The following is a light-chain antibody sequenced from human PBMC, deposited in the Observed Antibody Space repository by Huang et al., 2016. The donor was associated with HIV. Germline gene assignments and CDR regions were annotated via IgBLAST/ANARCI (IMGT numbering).Light chain of an antibody. CDR3: QQADSFPRT. V-gene: IGKV1-12*01. CDR2: AAS. CDR1: QSISKW. Sequence: DIHMTQSPSYVSASVGDEVRIACRASQSISKWLAWYQQKPGKVPKLLIYAASSLQSGLPSRFNGSGSGTAFTLTISSLQPEDFATYYCQQADSFPRTFGGGTKVEIK. J-gene: IGKJ4*01.